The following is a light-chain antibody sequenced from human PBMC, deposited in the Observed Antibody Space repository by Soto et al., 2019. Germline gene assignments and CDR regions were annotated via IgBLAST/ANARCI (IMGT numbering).Light chain of an antibody. CDR1: SSNIGAGYD. CDR3: QSYDSSVSKVV. V-gene: IGLV1-40*01. Sequence: QLVLTQPPSVSGAPGQRVTISCTGSSSNIGAGYDVHWYQQLPGTAPKLLISGNNNRPSGVPDRFSGSKSGTSASLAITGLQAEDEADYYCQSYDSSVSKVVFGGGTKVTVL. CDR2: GNN. J-gene: IGLJ2*01.